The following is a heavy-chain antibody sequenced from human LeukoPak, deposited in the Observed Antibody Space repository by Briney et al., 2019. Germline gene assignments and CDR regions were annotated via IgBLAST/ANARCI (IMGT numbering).Heavy chain of an antibody. CDR1: GFTFSSYS. CDR2: ISSSSSTI. D-gene: IGHD4-17*01. J-gene: IGHJ6*03. V-gene: IGHV3-48*01. Sequence: PGGSLRLSCAASGFTFSSYSMNWVRQAPGKGLEWVSYISSSSSTIYYADSVKGRFTISRDNAKNSLYLQMNSLRAEDTAVYYCARAPATVKTRMDVWGKGTTVTVSS. CDR3: ARAPATVKTRMDV.